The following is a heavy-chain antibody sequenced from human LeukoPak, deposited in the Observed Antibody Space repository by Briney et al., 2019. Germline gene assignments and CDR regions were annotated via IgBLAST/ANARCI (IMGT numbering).Heavy chain of an antibody. CDR2: ISWNSGSI. D-gene: IGHD3-16*01. CDR3: AKDRSFGPPWRDFDY. J-gene: IGHJ4*02. Sequence: PGGSLRLSCAASGFTFDDYAMHWVRQAPGKGLEWVSGISWNSGSIGYADSVKGRFTISRDNAKNSLYLQMNSLRAEDTALYYCAKDRSFGPPWRDFDYWGQGTLVTVSS. V-gene: IGHV3-9*01. CDR1: GFTFDDYA.